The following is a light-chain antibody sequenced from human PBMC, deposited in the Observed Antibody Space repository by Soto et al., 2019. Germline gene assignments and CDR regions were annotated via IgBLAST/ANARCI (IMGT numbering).Light chain of an antibody. V-gene: IGKV3-15*01. CDR2: GES. CDR1: QSVSSS. J-gene: IGKJ2*01. CDR3: QQYNTWPYT. Sequence: EIVVTQSPVTLSVSPGERASLSCRASQSVSSSLAWYQQKPGQAPRLLIYGESTRATGIPARLSGSGSGTEFTLTISSVQSEDFAVYYCQQYNTWPYTFGQGTKLDI.